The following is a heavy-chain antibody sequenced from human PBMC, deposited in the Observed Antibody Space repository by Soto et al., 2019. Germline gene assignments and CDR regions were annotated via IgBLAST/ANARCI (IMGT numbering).Heavy chain of an antibody. V-gene: IGHV3-23*01. CDR3: AKGSKYCGGDCYEDAFDI. J-gene: IGHJ3*02. CDR1: GFTFSSYA. CDR2: ISGSGGST. D-gene: IGHD2-21*01. Sequence: GGSLRLSCAASGFTFSSYAMSWVRQAPGKGLEWVSAISGSGGSTYYADSVRGRFTISRDNSKNTLYLQMNSLRAEDTAVYYCAKGSKYCGGDCYEDAFDIWGQGTMVTVSS.